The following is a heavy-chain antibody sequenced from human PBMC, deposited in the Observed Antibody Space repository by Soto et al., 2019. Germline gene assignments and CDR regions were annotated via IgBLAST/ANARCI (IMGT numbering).Heavy chain of an antibody. J-gene: IGHJ3*02. CDR1: GGTVSSHA. CDR2: IIPMFGTP. Sequence: QVQLVQSGPEVRKSGSSVRVSCKATGGTVSSHAVSWVRLAPGQGLEWIGGIIPMFGTPTYAQKFQGGVTISADESTSTVFFDLSSLRSEDTAVYYCARSRIMAQFNDYGGNYDGFDIWGQGTMVTVSS. D-gene: IGHD3-16*01. V-gene: IGHV1-69*01. CDR3: ARSRIMAQFNDYGGNYDGFDI.